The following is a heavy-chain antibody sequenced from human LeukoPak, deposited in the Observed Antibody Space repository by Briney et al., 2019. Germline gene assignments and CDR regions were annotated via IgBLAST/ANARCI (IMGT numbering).Heavy chain of an antibody. CDR3: ARVTPVGYYDSSGLDY. Sequence: AAVKVSCKASGYTFASYGINWVRQAPGQGLEWMGWISGFNGHTNYAQMLRGRVTMTTDTSTSTAYMELRSLRSDDTAVYYCARVTPVGYYDSSGLDYWGQGTLVTVSS. D-gene: IGHD3-22*01. J-gene: IGHJ4*02. V-gene: IGHV1-18*01. CDR2: ISGFNGHT. CDR1: GYTFASYG.